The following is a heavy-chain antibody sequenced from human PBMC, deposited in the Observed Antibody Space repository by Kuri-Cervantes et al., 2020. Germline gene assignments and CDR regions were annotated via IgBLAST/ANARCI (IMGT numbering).Heavy chain of an antibody. CDR2: FDPEDGET. CDR1: GYTLTELS. J-gene: IGHJ3*02. V-gene: IGHV1-24*01. Sequence: ASVKVSCKVSGYTLTELSMHWVRQAPGKGLEWMGGFDPEDGETIYAQKFQGRVTMTEDTSTDTAYMELSSLRSEDTAVYYCATASPFSVVVVAATFVAFDIWGQGTMVTDSS. CDR3: ATASPFSVVVVAATFVAFDI. D-gene: IGHD2-15*01.